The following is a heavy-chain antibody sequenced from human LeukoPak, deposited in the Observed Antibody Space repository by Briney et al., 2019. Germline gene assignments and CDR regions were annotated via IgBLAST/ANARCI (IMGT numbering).Heavy chain of an antibody. D-gene: IGHD5-18*01. Sequence: GGSLRLSCAASGFTFSSYGMSWVRQAPGKGLEWVSAISGSGGSTYYADSVKGRFTISRDNSKNTLYLQMNSLRAEDTAVYYCAKEIRIQLWSLQSIFDYWGQGTLVTVSS. J-gene: IGHJ4*02. CDR3: AKEIRIQLWSLQSIFDY. CDR2: ISGSGGST. CDR1: GFTFSSYG. V-gene: IGHV3-23*01.